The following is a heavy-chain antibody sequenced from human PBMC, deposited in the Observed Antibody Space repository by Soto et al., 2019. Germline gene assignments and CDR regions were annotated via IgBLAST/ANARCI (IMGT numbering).Heavy chain of an antibody. V-gene: IGHV3-23*01. CDR1: GFSFTTYA. CDR3: TKAPQGANYDRSCYPDH. Sequence: PGGSLRLSCAASGFSFTTYAMNWVRQAPGKGLEWVSDISGSGHYTHYADSVKGRFTISRDNSKNTLYLQMNSLRVEDTAVYYCTKAPQGANYDRSCYPDHWGQGILVTVS. J-gene: IGHJ4*02. D-gene: IGHD3-22*01. CDR2: ISGSGHYT.